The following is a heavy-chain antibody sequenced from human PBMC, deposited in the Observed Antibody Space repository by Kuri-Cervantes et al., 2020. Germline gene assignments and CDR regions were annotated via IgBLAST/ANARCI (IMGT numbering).Heavy chain of an antibody. CDR2: ISYDGSNK. D-gene: IGHD6-19*01. CDR3: AKADVGAVAGSDY. V-gene: IGHV3-30*01. Sequence: GGSLRLSCAASGFTFSSYAMHWVRQAPGKGLEWVAVISYDGSNKYYADSVKGRFTISRDNSKNTLYLQMNSLTAEDTAVYYCAKADVGAVAGSDYWGQGTLVTVSS. CDR1: GFTFSSYA. J-gene: IGHJ4*02.